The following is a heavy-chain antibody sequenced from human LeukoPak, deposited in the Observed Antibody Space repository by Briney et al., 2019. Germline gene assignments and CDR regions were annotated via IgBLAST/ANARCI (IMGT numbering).Heavy chain of an antibody. V-gene: IGHV3-21*01. CDR2: ISSSSSYI. CDR3: ARAQPHYYASGSFQYYFDY. CDR1: GFTFSSYS. Sequence: GGSLRLSCAASGFTFSSYSMSWVRQAPGKGLEWVSSISSSSSYIYYADSVKGRFTISRDNAKNSLYLQMNSLRAEDTAVYSCARAQPHYYASGSFQYYFDYWGQGTLVTVSS. D-gene: IGHD3-10*01. J-gene: IGHJ4*02.